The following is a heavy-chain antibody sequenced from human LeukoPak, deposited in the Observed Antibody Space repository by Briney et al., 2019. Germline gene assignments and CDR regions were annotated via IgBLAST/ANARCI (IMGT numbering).Heavy chain of an antibody. V-gene: IGHV5-51*01. J-gene: IGHJ4*02. CDR2: IYPGDSDI. D-gene: IGHD2-15*01. CDR1: GYSFTSYW. CDR3: ARRYCSGSSCYLFDY. Sequence: GESLKISCKGSGYSFTSYWIAWVRQMPGKGLEWMGIIYPGDSDIRYSPSFQGQVTISADKSISTAYLQWSSLKASDTAMYYCARRYCSGSSCYLFDYWGQGTLVTVSS.